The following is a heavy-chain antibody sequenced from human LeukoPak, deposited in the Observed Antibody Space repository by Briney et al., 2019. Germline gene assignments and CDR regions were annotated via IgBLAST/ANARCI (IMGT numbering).Heavy chain of an antibody. V-gene: IGHV3-23*01. J-gene: IGHJ6*02. CDR3: ARSGGWDGMDV. D-gene: IGHD1-1*01. CDR2: ISGSSSST. Sequence: GGSLRLSCAASRFIFSSYAMSWVRQAPGKGLEWVSAISGSSSSTYYADSVKGRFTISRDNSKNTLYLQMNSLRAEDTAVYYCARSGGWDGMDVWGQGTAVTVSS. CDR1: RFIFSSYA.